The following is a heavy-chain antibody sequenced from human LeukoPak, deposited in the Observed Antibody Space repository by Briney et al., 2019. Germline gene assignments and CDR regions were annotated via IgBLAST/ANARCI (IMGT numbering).Heavy chain of an antibody. Sequence: PGGSLRLSCAASGFTFSSYAMSWVRQAPGKGLEWVSGISGSGGSTYYADSVKGRFTISRDNSKNTLYLQMNSLRAEDTAVYYCAKATGGWPRYFDYWGQGTLVTVSS. CDR3: AKATGGWPRYFDY. D-gene: IGHD6-19*01. J-gene: IGHJ4*02. CDR2: ISGSGGST. CDR1: GFTFSSYA. V-gene: IGHV3-23*01.